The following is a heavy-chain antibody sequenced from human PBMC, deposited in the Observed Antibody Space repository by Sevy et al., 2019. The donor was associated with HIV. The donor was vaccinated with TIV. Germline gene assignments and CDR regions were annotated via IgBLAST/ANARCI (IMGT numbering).Heavy chain of an antibody. Sequence: ASVKVSCTASGYTFTNLDINWVRQAPGQGLEWMGWMNPNSGQTSYALKFRDRVTMTRDTSIDTAYMELMSLRSDDTAVYYCGRGIEAGIDYWGQGSLVTVSS. CDR1: GYTFTNLD. V-gene: IGHV1-8*01. CDR2: MNPNSGQT. J-gene: IGHJ4*02. CDR3: GRGIEAGIDY. D-gene: IGHD3-10*01.